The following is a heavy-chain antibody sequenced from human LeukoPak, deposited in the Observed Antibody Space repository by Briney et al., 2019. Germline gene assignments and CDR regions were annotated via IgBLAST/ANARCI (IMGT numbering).Heavy chain of an antibody. CDR3: ARADRNFRKDRTSTSGSIMGGTTPEERGPFDD. Sequence: GGSLRLSCAASGFTFSSYAMSWVRQAPGKGLEWVSAISSSGGSTYYADSVKGRFTISRDNSKNTLYLQMNSLRAEDTAVYYCARADRNFRKDRTSTSGSIMGGTTPEERGPFDDWGQGTLVIVSS. D-gene: IGHD1-26*01. CDR1: GFTFSSYA. V-gene: IGHV3-23*01. J-gene: IGHJ4*02. CDR2: ISSSGGST.